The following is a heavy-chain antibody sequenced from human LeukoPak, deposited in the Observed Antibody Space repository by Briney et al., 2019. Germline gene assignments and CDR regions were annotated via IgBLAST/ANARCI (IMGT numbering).Heavy chain of an antibody. D-gene: IGHD6-19*01. CDR3: ARGYSSSYRIDY. J-gene: IGHJ4*02. Sequence: ASVKVSCKASGYTFTNYYMHWVRQAPEQGLKWMGVINPSGDSTRYEQKFQDRVTMTRETSTRTVYMELSSLRSEDTAVDYCARGYSSSYRIDYWGQGTLVTVSS. CDR1: GYTFTNYY. CDR2: INPSGDST. V-gene: IGHV1-46*01.